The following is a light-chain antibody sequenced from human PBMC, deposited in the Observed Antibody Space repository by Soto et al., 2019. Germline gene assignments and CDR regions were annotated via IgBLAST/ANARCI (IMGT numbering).Light chain of an antibody. CDR2: RNN. V-gene: IGLV1-47*01. Sequence: QSVLTQPPSASGTPGQRVTISCPGSSSNIGSNYVYWYQHLTGTAPKLLIYRNNQRPSGVPDRFSGSKSGTSASLAISGLRSEDEADYYCATWDDSLSNYVFGTGTKVTVL. CDR3: ATWDDSLSNYV. CDR1: SSNIGSNY. J-gene: IGLJ1*01.